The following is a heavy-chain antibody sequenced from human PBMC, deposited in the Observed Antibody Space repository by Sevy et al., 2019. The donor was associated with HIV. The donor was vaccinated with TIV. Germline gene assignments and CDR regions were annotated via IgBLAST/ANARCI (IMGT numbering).Heavy chain of an antibody. D-gene: IGHD3-10*01. J-gene: IGHJ4*02. CDR3: ARDNGFGELMDDY. CDR1: GGTFSSYA. V-gene: IGHV1-69*13. CDR2: IIPIFGTA. Sequence: ASVKVSCKASGGTFSSYAISWVRQAPGQGLEWMGGIIPIFGTANYAQKFQGRVTITADESTSTAYMELSSLRSEDTALYYCARDNGFGELMDDYWGQGTLVTVSS.